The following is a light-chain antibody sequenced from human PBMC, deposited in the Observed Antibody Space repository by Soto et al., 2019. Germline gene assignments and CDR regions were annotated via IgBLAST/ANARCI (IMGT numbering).Light chain of an antibody. V-gene: IGKV1-9*01. CDR3: QQLGS. CDR2: AAS. Sequence: DIQMTQSPSTLSASVGDRGTITCRASQGISSYLAWYQQKPGKAPKLLIYAASTLQSGVPSRFSGSGSGTEFTLTISSLQPEDFATYYCQQLGSFGQGTRLEIK. J-gene: IGKJ5*01. CDR1: QGISSY.